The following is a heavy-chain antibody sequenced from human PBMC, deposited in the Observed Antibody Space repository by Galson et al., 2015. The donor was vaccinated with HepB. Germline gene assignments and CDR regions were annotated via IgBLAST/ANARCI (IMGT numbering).Heavy chain of an antibody. Sequence: SVKVSCKASGGTFSSYTINWVRQAPGQGLEWMGRIMPILGIANYAQKFQGRVTITADKTTSTAYMELSSLRSEDTAVYYCARAGGVFGVVITPGGMDVWGQGTTVIVSS. V-gene: IGHV1-69*02. CDR1: GGTFSSYT. CDR2: IMPILGIA. D-gene: IGHD3-3*01. CDR3: ARAGGVFGVVITPGGMDV. J-gene: IGHJ6*02.